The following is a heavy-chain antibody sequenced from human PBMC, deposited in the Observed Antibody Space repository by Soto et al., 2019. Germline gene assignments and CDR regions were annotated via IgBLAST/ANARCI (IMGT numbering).Heavy chain of an antibody. CDR1: GFTFSSYS. D-gene: IGHD3-10*01. V-gene: IGHV3-48*02. CDR2: ISSSSSTI. J-gene: IGHJ2*01. CDR3: ARDRAGRTYWYFDL. Sequence: GGSLRLSCAASGFTFSSYSINWVRQAPGKGLEWVSYISSSSSTIYYADSVKGRFTISRDNAKNSVYLQMNSLRDEDTAVYYCARDRAGRTYWYFDLWGRGTLVTVSS.